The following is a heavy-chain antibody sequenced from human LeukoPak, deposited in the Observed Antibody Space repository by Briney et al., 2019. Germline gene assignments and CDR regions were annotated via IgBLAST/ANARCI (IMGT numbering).Heavy chain of an antibody. V-gene: IGHV1-2*02. D-gene: IGHD6-19*01. CDR2: INPNSGGT. Sequence: ASVKVSCKASGYTFTRYYMHWVRQPPGQGLECMGWINPNSGGTNYAQKFQGRVTMTRDTSISTAYMELSRLRSDDTAVYYCARHLPYSSGWDPEDYWGQGTLVTVSS. CDR1: GYTFTRYY. CDR3: ARHLPYSSGWDPEDY. J-gene: IGHJ4*02.